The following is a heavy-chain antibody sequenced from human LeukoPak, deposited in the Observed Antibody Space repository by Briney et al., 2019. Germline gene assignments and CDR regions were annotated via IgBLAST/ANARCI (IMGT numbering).Heavy chain of an antibody. V-gene: IGHV1-69*05. J-gene: IGHJ3*02. D-gene: IGHD1-26*01. CDR2: IIPIFGTA. Sequence: SVKVSCKASGGTFSSYAISWVRQAPGQGLEWMGGIIPIFGTANYAQKFQGRVTITTDESTSTAYMELSSLRSEDTAVYYCARGEWELDVRDAFDIWGQGTMVTVSS. CDR1: GGTFSSYA. CDR3: ARGEWELDVRDAFDI.